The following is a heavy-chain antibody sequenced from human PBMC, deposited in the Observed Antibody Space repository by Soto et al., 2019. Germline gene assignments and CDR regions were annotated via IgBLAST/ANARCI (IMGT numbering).Heavy chain of an antibody. J-gene: IGHJ4*02. CDR1: GYTLTELS. D-gene: IGHD6-19*01. CDR3: ATDRLLGSSGWYYFDY. V-gene: IGHV1-24*01. CDR2: FDPEDGET. Sequence: ASVKVSCKVSGYTLTELSMHWVRQAPGKGLERMGGFDPEDGETIYAQKFQGRVTMTEDTSTDTAYMELSSLRSEDTAVYYCATDRLLGSSGWYYFDYRGQGTLVTVSS.